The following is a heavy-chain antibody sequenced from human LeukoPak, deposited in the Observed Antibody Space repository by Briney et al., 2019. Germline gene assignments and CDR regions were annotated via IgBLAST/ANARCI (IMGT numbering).Heavy chain of an antibody. J-gene: IGHJ4*02. CDR3: AKDTAAAEFDY. CDR1: GFTFSAFW. V-gene: IGHV3-33*06. CDR2: IWYDGSNK. D-gene: IGHD6-13*01. Sequence: PGGSLRLSCAASGFTFSAFWMHWVRQAPGKGLEWVAVIWYDGSNKYYADSVKGRFTISRDNSKNTLYLQMNSLRAEDTAVYYCAKDTAAAEFDYWGQGTLVTVSS.